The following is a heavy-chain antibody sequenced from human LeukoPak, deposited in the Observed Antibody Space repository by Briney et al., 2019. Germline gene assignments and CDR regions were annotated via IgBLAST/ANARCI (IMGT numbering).Heavy chain of an antibody. J-gene: IGHJ3*02. CDR3: AREAQNLWPDDAFDI. CDR2: VSGRT. V-gene: IGHV4-4*08. D-gene: IGHD3-10*01. CDR1: GGSISTYY. Sequence: SETLSLTYTVRGGSISTYYWSWIRHPPGKRLEWVGYVSGRTNYNPSLKNRVTISVDTSKNQFSLRLSSVTAADTAVYYCAREAQNLWPDDAFDIWGQGTMVTVSS.